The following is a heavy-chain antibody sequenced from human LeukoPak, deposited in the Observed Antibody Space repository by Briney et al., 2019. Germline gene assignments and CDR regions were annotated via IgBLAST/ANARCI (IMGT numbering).Heavy chain of an antibody. Sequence: VASVKVSCKASGGTFSSYAISWVRQAPGQGLEWMGGISPIFGTANYAQKFQDRVTITADESSSTAYMELSSLRSEDTAVSYCARAMIPGYWYFDLWGRGTLATVSS. J-gene: IGHJ2*01. V-gene: IGHV1-69*13. D-gene: IGHD3-16*01. CDR1: GGTFSSYA. CDR2: ISPIFGTA. CDR3: ARAMIPGYWYFDL.